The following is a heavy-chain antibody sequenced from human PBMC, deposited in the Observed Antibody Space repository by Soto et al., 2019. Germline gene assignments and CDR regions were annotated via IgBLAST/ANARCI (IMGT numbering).Heavy chain of an antibody. CDR3: ARGRRDGGRLEP. J-gene: IGHJ5*02. V-gene: IGHV4-30-4*01. Sequence: SETLSLTCTVSGGSISSGDYYWSWIRQPPGKGLEWIGYIYHSGSTYYNPSLKSRVTISVDTSKNQFSLKLSSVTAADTAVYYWARGRRDGGRLEPWGQGTLVTVSS. D-gene: IGHD6-25*01. CDR1: GGSISSGDYY. CDR2: IYHSGST.